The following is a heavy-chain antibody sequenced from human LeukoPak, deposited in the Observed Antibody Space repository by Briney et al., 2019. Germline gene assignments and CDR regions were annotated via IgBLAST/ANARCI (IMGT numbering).Heavy chain of an antibody. CDR3: AREFHWDAFDI. V-gene: IGHV4-61*02. CDR2: IYTSGST. CDR1: GGSISSGSYY. J-gene: IGHJ3*02. Sequence: SETLSLTCTVSGGSISSGSYYWSWIRQPAGKGLEWIGRIYTSGSTNYNPSLKSRVTISVDTSKDQFSLKLSSVTAADTAVYYCAREFHWDAFDIWGQGTMVTVSS. D-gene: IGHD3-9*01.